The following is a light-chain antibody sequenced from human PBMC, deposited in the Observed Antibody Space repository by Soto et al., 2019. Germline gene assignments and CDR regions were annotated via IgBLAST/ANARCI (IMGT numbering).Light chain of an antibody. CDR3: TSFAGSANWV. V-gene: IGLV2-8*01. CDR2: EVT. J-gene: IGLJ3*02. CDR1: NSDVGGYNY. Sequence: QSALTQPPSASGSPGQSVTISCTGTNSDVGGYNYVSWYQQYPGKAPKLLIYEVTKRPSGVPDRFSASKSGNTAYLTVSGLQAEDEADYYCTSFAGSANWVFGGGTKLTVL.